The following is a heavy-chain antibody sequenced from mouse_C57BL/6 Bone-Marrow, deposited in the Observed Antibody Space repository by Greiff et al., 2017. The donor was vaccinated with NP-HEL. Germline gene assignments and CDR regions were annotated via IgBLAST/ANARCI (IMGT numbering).Heavy chain of an antibody. J-gene: IGHJ3*01. CDR3: AREAY. V-gene: IGHV1-52*01. D-gene: IGHD6-5*01. Sequence: QVQLQQPGAELVRPGSSVKLSCKASGYTFTSYWMHWVKQRPIQGLEWIGNIDPSDSATHYNQKFKDKATLTVDKSSSTAYMQLSSLTSEDSAVYYCAREAYWGQGTLVTVSA. CDR2: IDPSDSAT. CDR1: GYTFTSYW.